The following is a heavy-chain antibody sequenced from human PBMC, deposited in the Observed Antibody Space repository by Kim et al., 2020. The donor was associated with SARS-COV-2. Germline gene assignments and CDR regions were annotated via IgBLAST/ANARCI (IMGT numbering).Heavy chain of an antibody. Sequence: GGSLRLSCAVSGFTFDDYHMHWVRQAPGRGLEWVSLISWDGERTKYADSVKGRFTISRDNTKNSLFLQMSSLRAEDSAFYYCARDLSTTTQSYYFDLWGQGTLVTVSS. D-gene: IGHD4-17*01. V-gene: IGHV3-43*01. CDR1: GFTFDDYH. CDR3: ARDLSTTTQSYYFDL. CDR2: ISWDGERT. J-gene: IGHJ4*02.